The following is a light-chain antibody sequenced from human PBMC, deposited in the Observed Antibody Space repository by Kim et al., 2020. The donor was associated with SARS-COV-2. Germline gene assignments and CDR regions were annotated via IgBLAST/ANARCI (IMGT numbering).Light chain of an antibody. CDR2: GVS. Sequence: EIVLTQSPGTLSLSPGERATLSCRASQSFSSNYLAWYQQKPGQAPSLLMYGVSRRATGIPDRFNGSGSGAEFTLTITRLEPEDFAVYFCQYYGASPAFGQGTKVEIK. CDR1: QSFSSNY. V-gene: IGKV3-20*01. J-gene: IGKJ1*01. CDR3: QYYGASPA.